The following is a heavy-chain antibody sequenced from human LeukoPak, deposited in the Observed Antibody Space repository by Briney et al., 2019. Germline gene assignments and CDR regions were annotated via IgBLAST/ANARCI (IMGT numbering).Heavy chain of an antibody. J-gene: IGHJ4*01. V-gene: IGHV1-2*02. Sequence: ASVKVSCKASGYTFTGYYIHWVRQAPGQGLEWMGWINPNSDGTNYAQKFQGRVSMTRDTSINTAYMELSRLTSDDTAVYYCARDRAAGPYFDYWGQGTLVTVSS. CDR2: INPNSDGT. CDR1: GYTFTGYY. D-gene: IGHD6-13*01. CDR3: ARDRAAGPYFDY.